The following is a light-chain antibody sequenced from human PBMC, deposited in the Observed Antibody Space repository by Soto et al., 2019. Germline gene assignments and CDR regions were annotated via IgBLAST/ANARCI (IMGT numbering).Light chain of an antibody. CDR3: SSYTSSSTLVV. V-gene: IGLV2-14*01. J-gene: IGLJ2*01. CDR1: SSDVGGYNY. Sequence: QSVLTQPASVSGSPGQSITISCTGTSSDVGGYNYVSWYQQHPGKAPKLMIYDVSNRPSGVSNRFSGAKSGNTSSLTISGLQDEDEADYYFSSYTSSSTLVVFGGGTKLTVL. CDR2: DVS.